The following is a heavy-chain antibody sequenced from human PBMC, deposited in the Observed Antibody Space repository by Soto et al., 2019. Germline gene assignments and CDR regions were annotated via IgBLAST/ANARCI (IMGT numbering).Heavy chain of an antibody. Sequence: QVPLVQSGAEVKKPGASVKVSCKASGYTFTTYTMHWVRQAPGQRLEWMGWINVGNGNTKYSQKFQGRVTITRDTSASTAYMELSSLRSEDTAVYYCARFIGGAYGMDVWGQGTTVTVSS. CDR1: GYTFTTYT. D-gene: IGHD2-15*01. CDR2: INVGNGNT. CDR3: ARFIGGAYGMDV. J-gene: IGHJ6*02. V-gene: IGHV1-3*01.